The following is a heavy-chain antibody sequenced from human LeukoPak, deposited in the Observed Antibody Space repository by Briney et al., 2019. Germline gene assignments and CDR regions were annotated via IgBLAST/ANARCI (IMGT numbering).Heavy chain of an antibody. CDR1: GFTFSSYG. D-gene: IGHD2-21*02. Sequence: GRSLRLSCAASGFTFSSYGMHWVRQAPGKGLEWVAFIRYDGSNKYYADSVKGRFTISRDNSKNTLYLQMNSLRAEDTAVYYCAKDLLTAGPMDVWGKGTTVTVSS. CDR3: AKDLLTAGPMDV. J-gene: IGHJ6*03. CDR2: IRYDGSNK. V-gene: IGHV3-30*02.